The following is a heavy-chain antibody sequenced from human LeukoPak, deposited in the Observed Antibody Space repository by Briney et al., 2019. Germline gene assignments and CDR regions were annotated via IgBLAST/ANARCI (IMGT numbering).Heavy chain of an antibody. CDR2: IRHDGNNK. J-gene: IGHJ3*02. D-gene: IGHD3-16*01. CDR1: GFTFSSYG. V-gene: IGHV3-30*02. CDR3: AKDRDDYVWGSYLGAFDI. Sequence: GGSLRLSCAASGFTFSSYGMHWVRQAPGKGLEWVAFIRHDGNNKYYADSVKGRFTISRDNSKNTLYLQMNSLRAEDTAVFYCAKDRDDYVWGSYLGAFDIWGQGTMVTVSS.